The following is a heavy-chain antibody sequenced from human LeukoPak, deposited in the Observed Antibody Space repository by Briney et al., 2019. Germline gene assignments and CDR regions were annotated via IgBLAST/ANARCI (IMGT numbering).Heavy chain of an antibody. V-gene: IGHV1-2*02. D-gene: IGHD1-26*01. CDR1: GYTFTGYY. J-gene: IGHJ6*03. Sequence: ASVKVSCKASGYTFTGYYMHWVRQAPGQGLEGMGWINPNSGGTNYAQKFQGRVTMTRDTSISTAYMELSRLRSDDTAVYYCARVISGSYYNYYYYMDVWGKGTTVTVSS. CDR2: INPNSGGT. CDR3: ARVISGSYYNYYYYMDV.